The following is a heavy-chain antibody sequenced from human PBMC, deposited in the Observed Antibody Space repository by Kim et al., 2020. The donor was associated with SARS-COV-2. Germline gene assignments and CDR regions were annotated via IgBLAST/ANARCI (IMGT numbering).Heavy chain of an antibody. V-gene: IGHV4-61*02. CDR1: GGSISSGSYY. CDR2: IYTSGST. CDR3: AREADSIVVVPAAMQTYYYYYGMDV. J-gene: IGHJ6*02. D-gene: IGHD2-2*01. Sequence: SETLSLTCTVSGGSISSGSYYWSWIRQPAGKGLEWIGRIYTSGSTNYNPSLKSRVTISVDTSKNQFSLKLSSVTAADTAVYYCAREADSIVVVPAAMQTYYYYYGMDVWGQGTTVTVSS.